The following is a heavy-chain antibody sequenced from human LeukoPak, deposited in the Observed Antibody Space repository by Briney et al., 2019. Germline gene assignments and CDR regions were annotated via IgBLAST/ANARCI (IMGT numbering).Heavy chain of an antibody. Sequence: GGSLRLSCAASGFTFSSYAMSWVRQAPGKGLEWVLAISGSGGSTYYADSVKGRFTISRDTSKNTLYLQMNSLRAEDTAVYYCAKDRGTLRHFDYWGQGTLVTVSS. V-gene: IGHV3-23*01. CDR1: GFTFSSYA. J-gene: IGHJ4*02. D-gene: IGHD3-10*01. CDR2: ISGSGGST. CDR3: AKDRGTLRHFDY.